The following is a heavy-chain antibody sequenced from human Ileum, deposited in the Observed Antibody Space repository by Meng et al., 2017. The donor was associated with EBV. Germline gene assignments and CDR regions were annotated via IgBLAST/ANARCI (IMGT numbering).Heavy chain of an antibody. CDR3: SNLPYTY. V-gene: IGHV3-23*01. Sequence: EGHLLESGGRLVLPGGSLRLSCAASGFKFNIYAINWVRQAPGRGLEWVSGITASGGTSYYADSVKGRFSISRDNSANTVYLQMNSLRAEDTAVYFCSNLPYTYWGQGTLVTVSS. J-gene: IGHJ4*02. CDR1: GFKFNIYA. CDR2: ITASGGTS. D-gene: IGHD2-2*01.